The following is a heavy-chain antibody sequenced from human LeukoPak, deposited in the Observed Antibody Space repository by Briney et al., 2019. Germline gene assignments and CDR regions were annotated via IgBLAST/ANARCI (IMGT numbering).Heavy chain of an antibody. CDR3: AELGITMIGGV. CDR2: ISSSGSTI. CDR1: GFTFSSYE. Sequence: HTGGSLRLSCAASGFTFSSYEMNWVRQAPGKGLEWVSYISSSGSTIYYADSVKGRFTISRDNAKNSLYQQMNSLRAEDTAVYYCAELGITMIGGVWGKGTTVTISS. D-gene: IGHD3-10*02. V-gene: IGHV3-48*03. J-gene: IGHJ6*04.